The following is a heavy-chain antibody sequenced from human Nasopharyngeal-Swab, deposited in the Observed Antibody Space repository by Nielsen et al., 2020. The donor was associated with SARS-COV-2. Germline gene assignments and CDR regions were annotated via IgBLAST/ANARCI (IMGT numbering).Heavy chain of an antibody. D-gene: IGHD2-15*01. Sequence: GESLKISCVTSGFTFNMYSMHWVRQAPGKGLEWVASISSSSNYIYYGDSVKGRFTISRDNTQKSLYLEMNSLRAEDTAVYYCAGGQGRYYYYGMDVWGQGTTVTVSS. J-gene: IGHJ6*02. CDR1: GFTFNMYS. V-gene: IGHV3-21*01. CDR3: AGGQGRYYYYGMDV. CDR2: ISSSSNYI.